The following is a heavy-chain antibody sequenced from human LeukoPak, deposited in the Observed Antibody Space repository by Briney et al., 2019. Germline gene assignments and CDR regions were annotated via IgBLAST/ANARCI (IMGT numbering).Heavy chain of an antibody. Sequence: GASVKVSCKTSGYTFTSYDINWVRQATGQGLEWMGWMNPNSGNTGYAQKFQGRVTITRNTSISTAYMELSSLRSEDTAVYYCARGRIQLWLRGYYYMDVWGKGTTVTVSS. V-gene: IGHV1-8*03. J-gene: IGHJ6*03. CDR1: GYTFTSYD. CDR3: ARGRIQLWLRGYYYMDV. CDR2: MNPNSGNT. D-gene: IGHD5-18*01.